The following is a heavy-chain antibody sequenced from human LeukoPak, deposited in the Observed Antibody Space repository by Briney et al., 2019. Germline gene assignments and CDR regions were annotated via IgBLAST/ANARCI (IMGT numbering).Heavy chain of an antibody. CDR2: IYPGDSDT. Sequence: GESLKISCLGSGYSFTSYWIGWVRQMPGKGLEWMGIIYPGDSDTRYSPSFQGQVTISADKSISTAYLQWSSLKASDTAMYYCARSYYLGWGSYYIDYWGRGPLVTVPS. J-gene: IGHJ4*02. D-gene: IGHD3-10*01. CDR3: ARSYYLGWGSYYIDY. CDR1: GYSFTSYW. V-gene: IGHV5-51*01.